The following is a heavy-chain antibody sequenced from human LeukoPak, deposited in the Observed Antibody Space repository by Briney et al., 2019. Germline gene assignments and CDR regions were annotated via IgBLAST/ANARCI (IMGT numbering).Heavy chain of an antibody. CDR1: GYRFTSYW. Sequence: GGSLKISFKGSGYRFTSYWIGWVRPMPGKGPEWMGRIDPSDSYTNYSPSFQGHVTISADKSISTAYLQWSSLKASDTAMYYCARRGFGSGSYYFDYWGQGTLVTASS. CDR2: IDPSDSYT. V-gene: IGHV5-10-1*01. J-gene: IGHJ4*02. CDR3: ARRGFGSGSYYFDY. D-gene: IGHD3-10*01.